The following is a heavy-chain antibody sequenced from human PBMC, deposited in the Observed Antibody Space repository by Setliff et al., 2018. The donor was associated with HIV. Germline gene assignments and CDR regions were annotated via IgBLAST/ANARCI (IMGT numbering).Heavy chain of an antibody. CDR3: AREVDVLTTSDALDI. Sequence: SETLSLTCTVSGGSVSTTNYYWSWIRQPPGKGLEWIGYIHYSGSAAYYSPSLQSRSTISIDTSKNQFSLRLTSVTAADTAIYYCAREVDVLTTSDALDIWGRGTMVTVSS. J-gene: IGHJ3*02. CDR2: IHYSGSAA. V-gene: IGHV4-30-4*08. CDR1: GGSVSTTNYY. D-gene: IGHD2-21*02.